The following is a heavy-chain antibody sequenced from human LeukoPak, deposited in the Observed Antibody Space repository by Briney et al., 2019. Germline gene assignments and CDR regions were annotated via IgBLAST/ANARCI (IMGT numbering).Heavy chain of an antibody. CDR2: IRYDGSNN. CDR3: AKDLGYGYSYTFDI. D-gene: IGHD5-18*01. V-gene: IGHV3-30*02. Sequence: GRCLRPSCPASAFTFTIYGMHCVSQAPSKGLGWVAFIRYDGSNNYYADSVKGRFTISRDNTKNTLYLQMNSLRAEDTAVYYCAKDLGYGYSYTFDIWGQGTMVTVSS. J-gene: IGHJ3*02. CDR1: AFTFTIYG.